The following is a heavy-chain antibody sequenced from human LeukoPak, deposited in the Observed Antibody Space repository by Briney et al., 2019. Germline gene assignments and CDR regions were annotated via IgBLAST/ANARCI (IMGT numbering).Heavy chain of an antibody. J-gene: IGHJ5*02. D-gene: IGHD3-10*01. CDR1: GYTFTSYG. CDR3: ARDLVLWFGELFRGFDP. V-gene: IGHV1-18*04. Sequence: GASVKLSCTASGYTFTSYGISWVRQAPGQGLEWMGWISAYTGNTKYAQKPQGRVTMTTVTSTSTAYMELRSLRSDDTAVYYCARDLVLWFGELFRGFDPWGQGTLVTVSS. CDR2: ISAYTGNT.